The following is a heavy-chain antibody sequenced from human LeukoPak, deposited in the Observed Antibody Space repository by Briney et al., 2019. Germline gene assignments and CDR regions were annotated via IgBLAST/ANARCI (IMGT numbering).Heavy chain of an antibody. Sequence: GGSLRLSCETSGFNFNSFGMSWVRQSPEKGLEWIAYISGSLTTRRTIHYADSVKGRFNISRDSSLHLQMNSLRPEDTAVYYCAKDRGGLVSGFDYWGQGTLVTVSS. CDR1: GFNFNSFG. V-gene: IGHV3-48*01. CDR2: ISGSLTTRRTI. CDR3: AKDRGGLVSGFDY. J-gene: IGHJ4*02. D-gene: IGHD3-16*01.